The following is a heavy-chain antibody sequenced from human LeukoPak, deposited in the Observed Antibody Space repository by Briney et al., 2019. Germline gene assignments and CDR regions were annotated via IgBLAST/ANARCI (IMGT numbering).Heavy chain of an antibody. CDR3: ARPSPPGDGYNPSDH. J-gene: IGHJ4*02. CDR2: LKEDVSAR. V-gene: IGHV3-7*01. CDR1: GFSISSHW. D-gene: IGHD5-24*01. Sequence: GGSLRLSCVVSGFSISSHWMSWVRQAPGKGLEWVASLKEDVSARNLVDSVKGRFTISTDNAKNSLYLQMNSLRVEDTAVYYCARPSPPGDGYNPSDHWGQGSLVTVSS.